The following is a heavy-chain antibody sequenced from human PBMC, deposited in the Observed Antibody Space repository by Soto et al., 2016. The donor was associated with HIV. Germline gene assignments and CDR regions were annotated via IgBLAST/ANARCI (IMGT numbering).Heavy chain of an antibody. D-gene: IGHD3-22*01. CDR3: VRDENYYEAYGMDV. V-gene: IGHV3-66*01. CDR1: GFTVSNNY. CDR2: IYSGGNT. Sequence: EVQLVESGGGLVQPGGSLRLSCAASGFTVSNNYMSWVRQAPGKGLEWVSVIYSGGNTYYADSVKGRFIISRDNSKNTLYLQMNSLRAEDTAVYYCVRDENYYEAYGMDVWGQGTTGHRLL. J-gene: IGHJ6*02.